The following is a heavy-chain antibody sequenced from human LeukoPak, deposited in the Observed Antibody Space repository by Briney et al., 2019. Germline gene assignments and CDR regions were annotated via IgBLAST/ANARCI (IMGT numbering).Heavy chain of an antibody. Sequence: GASVKVSCKASGYTFTGYYMHWVRQAPGQGLEWMGWINPNSGGTNYAQKFQGRVTMTRDTSISTAYMELSRLRSDDTAVYYCATERALYGGNSGSYFDYWGQGTLVTVSS. CDR1: GYTFTGYY. V-gene: IGHV1-2*02. D-gene: IGHD4-23*01. J-gene: IGHJ4*02. CDR2: INPNSGGT. CDR3: ATERALYGGNSGSYFDY.